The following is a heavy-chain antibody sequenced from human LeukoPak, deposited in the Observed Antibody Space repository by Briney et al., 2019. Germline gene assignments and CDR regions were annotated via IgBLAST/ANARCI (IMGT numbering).Heavy chain of an antibody. CDR2: IYYSGST. CDR1: GGSISSYY. Sequence: SETLSLTCTVSGGSISSYYWSWIRQPPGKGLEWIGYIYYSGSTNYNPSLESRVTISVDTSKNQFSLKLSSVTAADTAVYYCARTPNRRSSFFDYWGQGTLVTVSS. CDR3: ARTPNRRSSFFDY. J-gene: IGHJ4*02. D-gene: IGHD6-19*01. V-gene: IGHV4-59*08.